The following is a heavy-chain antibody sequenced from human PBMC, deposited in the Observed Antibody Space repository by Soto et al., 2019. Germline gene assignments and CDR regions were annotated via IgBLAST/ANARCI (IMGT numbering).Heavy chain of an antibody. J-gene: IGHJ3*02. V-gene: IGHV1-2*04. CDR2: INPNSGGT. CDR1: GYTFTGYY. CDR3: AREVGYCSSNSCTDAFDI. Sequence: ASVKVSCKASGYTFTGYYMHWVRQAPGQGLEWMGWINPNSGGTNYAQKFQGWVTMTRDTSISTAHMELSRLRSDDTAVYYCAREVGYCSSNSCTDAFDIWGQGTMVTVSS. D-gene: IGHD2-2*01.